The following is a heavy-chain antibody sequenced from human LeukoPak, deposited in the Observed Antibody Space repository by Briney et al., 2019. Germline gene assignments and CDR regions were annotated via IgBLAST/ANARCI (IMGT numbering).Heavy chain of an antibody. D-gene: IGHD3-3*01. V-gene: IGHV3-23*01. Sequence: PGGSLRLSCAASGFTFNNYAMSWVRQAPGKGLEWVSAISGSGGSTYYADSVKGRFTISGDNSKNTLYLQMNSLRAEDTALYYCAKGAFYDFWSGHDSDSYYYYYMDVWGKGTTVTVSS. CDR1: GFTFNNYA. J-gene: IGHJ6*03. CDR3: AKGAFYDFWSGHDSDSYYYYYMDV. CDR2: ISGSGGST.